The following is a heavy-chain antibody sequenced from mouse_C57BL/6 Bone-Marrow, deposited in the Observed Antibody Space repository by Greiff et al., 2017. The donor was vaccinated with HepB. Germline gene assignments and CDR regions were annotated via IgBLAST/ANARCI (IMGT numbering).Heavy chain of an antibody. D-gene: IGHD2-4*01. CDR3: ATYYDYDGYYAMDY. CDR2: IDPENGDT. Sequence: VQLQQSGAELVRPGPSVKLSCTASGFNIKDDYMHWVKQRPEQGLEWIGWIDPENGDTEYASKFQGKATITADTSSNTDYLQLSSLTSEDTAVYYCATYYDYDGYYAMDYWGQGTSVTVSS. CDR1: GFNIKDDY. J-gene: IGHJ4*01. V-gene: IGHV14-4*01.